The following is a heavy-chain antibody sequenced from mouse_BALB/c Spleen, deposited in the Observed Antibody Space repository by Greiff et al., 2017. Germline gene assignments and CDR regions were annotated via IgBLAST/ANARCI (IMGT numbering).Heavy chain of an antibody. CDR2: IWGDGST. J-gene: IGHJ4*01. V-gene: IGHV2-6-7*01. CDR1: GFSLTSYG. CDR3: ARDDGYYQYYAMDY. D-gene: IGHD2-3*01. Sequence: VQLVESGPGLVAPSQSLSITCTVSGFSLTSYGVHWVRQPPGKGLEWLGMIWGDGSTDYNSALKSRLSISKDNSKSQVFLKMNSLQTDDTARYYCARDDGYYQYYAMDYWGQGTSVTVSS.